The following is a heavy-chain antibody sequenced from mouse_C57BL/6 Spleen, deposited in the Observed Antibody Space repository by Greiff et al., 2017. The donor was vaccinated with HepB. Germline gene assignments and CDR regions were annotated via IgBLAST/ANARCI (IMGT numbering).Heavy chain of an antibody. V-gene: IGHV1-18*01. CDR3: ARSRNYDYDRVFDY. D-gene: IGHD2-4*01. J-gene: IGHJ2*01. CDR1: GYTFTDYN. Sequence: QLQQSGPELVKPGASVKIPCKASGYTFTDYNMDWVKQSHGKSLEWIGDINPNNGGTIYNQKCKGKATLTVDKSSSTAYMELRSLTSEDTAVYYCARSRNYDYDRVFDYWGQGTTLTVSS. CDR2: INPNNGGT.